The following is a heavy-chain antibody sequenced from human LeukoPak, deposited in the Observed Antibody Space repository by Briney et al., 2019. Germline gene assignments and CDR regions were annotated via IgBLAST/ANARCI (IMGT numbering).Heavy chain of an antibody. CDR3: ARPLGSLKEYWWFDP. CDR2: INPNSGDT. V-gene: IGHV1-2*02. D-gene: IGHD2/OR15-2a*01. CDR1: GYTFTDYY. J-gene: IGHJ5*02. Sequence: ASVKVSCKASGYTFTDYYIHWVRQAPGQGLEWMGWINPNSGDTNYAQKFQGRVTMTRDTSSTTVYMELTRLRSDDTAVYYCARPLGSLKEYWWFDPWGQGTLVTVSS.